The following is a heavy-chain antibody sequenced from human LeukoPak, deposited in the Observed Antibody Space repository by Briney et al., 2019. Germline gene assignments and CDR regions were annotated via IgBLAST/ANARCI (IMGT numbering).Heavy chain of an antibody. J-gene: IGHJ4*02. CDR3: ARRLCSGGDCSSLDY. CDR1: GFTFSTYL. Sequence: GGSLRLSCAASGFTFSTYLMSWVRHVPEKGLEWVSTIRGNAAGTYYADSVKGRFTISRDNSKNMLYLQMNSLRVEDTALYYCARRLCSGGDCSSLDYWGQGTRVTVSS. CDR2: IRGNAAGT. D-gene: IGHD2-21*02. V-gene: IGHV3-23*01.